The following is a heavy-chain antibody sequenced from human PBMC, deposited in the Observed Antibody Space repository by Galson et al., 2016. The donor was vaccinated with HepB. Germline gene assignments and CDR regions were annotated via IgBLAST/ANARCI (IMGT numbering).Heavy chain of an antibody. J-gene: IGHJ3*02. Sequence: SVKVSCKASGGTFNTYTISWVRQAPGQGLEWMGGIIPIFGTADYAQRFQGRVTITADESTSTAYMELTSVRYEDTAVYYCARERDRDAFDIWGQGTMVTVSS. D-gene: IGHD3-22*01. CDR2: IIPIFGTA. V-gene: IGHV1-69*13. CDR3: ARERDRDAFDI. CDR1: GGTFNTYT.